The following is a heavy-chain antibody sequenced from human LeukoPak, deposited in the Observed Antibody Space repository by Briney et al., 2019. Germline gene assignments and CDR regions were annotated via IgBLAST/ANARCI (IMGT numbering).Heavy chain of an antibody. CDR2: ISASGGTT. CDR1: GFTSTTYG. Sequence: PGGSLRLSCAASGFTSTTYGMSWVRQAPGKGLEWVSSISASGGTTQYADSVKGRFSISRDNSKNTVYLQMNSLRAEDTAVYYCVKKASRDYYYMDVWGKGTTVTVSS. CDR3: VKKASRDYYYMDV. V-gene: IGHV3-23*01. J-gene: IGHJ6*03.